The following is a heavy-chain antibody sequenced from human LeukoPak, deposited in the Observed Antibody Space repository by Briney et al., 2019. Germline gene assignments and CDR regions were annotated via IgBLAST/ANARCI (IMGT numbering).Heavy chain of an antibody. V-gene: IGHV3-53*01. CDR3: ARVESGVGPNDP. CDR1: GFTVSSNY. Sequence: PGGSLRLSCAASGFTVSSNYVSWVRQAPGKGLEWVSVIYSGGSTYYADSVKGRFTISRDNSKNTLYLQMNSLRAEDTAVYYCARVESGVGPNDPWGQGTLVTVSS. J-gene: IGHJ5*02. CDR2: IYSGGST. D-gene: IGHD2-8*01.